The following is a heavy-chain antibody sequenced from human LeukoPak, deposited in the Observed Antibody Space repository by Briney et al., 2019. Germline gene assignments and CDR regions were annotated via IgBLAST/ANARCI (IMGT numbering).Heavy chain of an antibody. J-gene: IGHJ4*02. D-gene: IGHD6-6*01. CDR2: MNPNSGNT. CDR3: AREVRTYSSSSGGFDY. V-gene: IGHV1-8*01. Sequence: ASVKVSCKASGYTFTSYDINWVRQATGQGLEWMGWMNPNSGNTGYAQKFRGRVTMTRNTSISTAYMELSSLRSEDTAVYYCAREVRTYSSSSGGFDYWGQGTLVTVSS. CDR1: GYTFTSYD.